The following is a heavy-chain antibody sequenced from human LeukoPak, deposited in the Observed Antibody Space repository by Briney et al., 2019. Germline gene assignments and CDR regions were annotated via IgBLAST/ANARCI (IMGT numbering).Heavy chain of an antibody. CDR3: ARDKGYSSSWYYLRVDNWFDP. Sequence: ASVKVSCKASGYTFTGYYIHWVRQAPGQGLEWMGGIIPIFGTANYAQKFQGRVTITADKSTSTAYMELSSLRSEDTAVYYCARDKGYSSSWYYLRVDNWFDPWGQGTLVTVSS. V-gene: IGHV1-69*06. J-gene: IGHJ5*02. CDR2: IIPIFGTA. CDR1: GYTFTGYY. D-gene: IGHD6-13*01.